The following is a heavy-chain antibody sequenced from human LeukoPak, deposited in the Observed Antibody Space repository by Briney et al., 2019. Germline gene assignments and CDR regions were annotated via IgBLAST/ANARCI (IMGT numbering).Heavy chain of an antibody. V-gene: IGHV4-59*01. Sequence: SETLSLTCTVSGGSISSYYWSWIRQPPGKGLEWIGYIYYSGSTNYNPSLKSRVTISVDTSKNQFSLKLSSVTAADTAVYYCARSYYDSKGIRFDPWGQGTLVTVSS. CDR2: IYYSGST. CDR1: GGSISSYY. D-gene: IGHD3-22*01. CDR3: ARSYYDSKGIRFDP. J-gene: IGHJ5*02.